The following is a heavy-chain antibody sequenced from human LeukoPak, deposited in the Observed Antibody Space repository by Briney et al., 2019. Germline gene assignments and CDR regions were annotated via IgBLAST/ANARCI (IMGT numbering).Heavy chain of an antibody. CDR2: ISRTSAYI. D-gene: IGHD2-8*02. V-gene: IGHV3-21*01. J-gene: IGHJ4*02. CDR3: ARDERRYCPDSSCYPGDY. Sequence: GSLTLSCAASGFSFSDYAMKWIRQPPGKGLEWVSAISRTSAYIYYSDSGRGRFTISRDNDKNSVYLQMDSLRAEDTAVYYCARDERRYCPDSSCYPGDYWGQGTLVTVSS. CDR1: GFSFSDYA.